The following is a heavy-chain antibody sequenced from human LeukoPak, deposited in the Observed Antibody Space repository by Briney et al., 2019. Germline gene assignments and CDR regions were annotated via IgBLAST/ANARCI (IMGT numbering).Heavy chain of an antibody. CDR1: GFTFDDYA. D-gene: IGHD3-16*01. Sequence: GGSLRLSCAASGFTFDDYAMHWVRQAPGKGLEWVSGISWNSGSIGYADSVKGRFTISRDSAKNSLYLQMNSLRAEDMALYYCAKDVGPRGQYYFDYWGQGALVTVSS. V-gene: IGHV3-9*03. CDR2: ISWNSGSI. CDR3: AKDVGPRGQYYFDY. J-gene: IGHJ4*02.